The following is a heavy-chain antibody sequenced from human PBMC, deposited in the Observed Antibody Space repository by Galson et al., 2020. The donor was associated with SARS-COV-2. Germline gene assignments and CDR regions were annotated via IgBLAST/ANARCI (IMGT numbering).Heavy chain of an antibody. CDR1: GFTFSSYA. CDR3: ARYCIPTAVYLFDN. D-gene: IGHD2-15*01. J-gene: IGHJ4*02. Sequence: GGSLRLSCAASGFTFSSYAMSWVRQAPGKGLEWVSSVSASGRSIYYATSVKGRFTISRDNSKNTLYLQMNSLRAEDAAVYYCARYCIPTAVYLFDNWGQGTLVTVSS. V-gene: IGHV3-23*01. CDR2: VSASGRSI.